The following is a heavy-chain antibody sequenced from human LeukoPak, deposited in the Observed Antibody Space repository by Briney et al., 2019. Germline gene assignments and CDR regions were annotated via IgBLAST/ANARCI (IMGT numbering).Heavy chain of an antibody. Sequence: GESLKISCKGSGCSFTSYWIGWVRQMPGKGLEWMGIIYPGDSDTRYSPSFQGRVTISADTSISTAYLHWSSLQHADLAMYYCARHDGIAVAGKAYWGEGTLVTVSS. CDR2: IYPGDSDT. V-gene: IGHV5-51*01. CDR3: ARHDGIAVAGKAY. D-gene: IGHD6-19*01. CDR1: GCSFTSYW. J-gene: IGHJ4*02.